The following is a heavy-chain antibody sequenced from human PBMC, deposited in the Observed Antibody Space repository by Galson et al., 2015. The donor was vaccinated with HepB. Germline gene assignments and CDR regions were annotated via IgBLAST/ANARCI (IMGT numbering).Heavy chain of an antibody. Sequence: SLRLSCAASGFTFSSYSMNWVRQAPGKGLEWVSSISSSSSSIYYADSVKGRFTTSRDNAKNSLHRQMNSLRAEDTAVYYCARGGSYSSLDYWGQGTLVTVSS. D-gene: IGHD6-13*01. V-gene: IGHV3-21*01. CDR1: GFTFSSYS. CDR2: ISSSSSSI. CDR3: ARGGSYSSLDY. J-gene: IGHJ4*02.